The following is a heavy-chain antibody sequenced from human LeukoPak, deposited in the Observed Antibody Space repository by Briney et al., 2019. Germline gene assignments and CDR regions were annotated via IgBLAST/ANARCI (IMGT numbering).Heavy chain of an antibody. CDR2: ISGSGGST. V-gene: IGHV3-23*01. CDR3: AKDINRRTYYYGSGSYSLSDY. Sequence: GGSLRLSCAASGFTFGSYAMSWVRQAPGKGLEWVSAISGSGGSTYYADSVKGRFTISRDNSKNTLYLQMNSLRAEDTAVYYCAKDINRRTYYYGSGSYSLSDYWGQGTLVTVSS. D-gene: IGHD3-10*01. CDR1: GFTFGSYA. J-gene: IGHJ4*02.